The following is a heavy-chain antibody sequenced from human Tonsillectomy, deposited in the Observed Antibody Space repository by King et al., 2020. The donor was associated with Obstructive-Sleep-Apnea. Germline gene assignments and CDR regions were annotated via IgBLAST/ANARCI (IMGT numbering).Heavy chain of an antibody. V-gene: IGHV4-59*08. CDR2: IYYSETT. Sequence: QLQESGPGLVKPSETLSLTCTVSDGSISSYYWSWIRQPPGKGLECIGYIYYSETTNYNPSLKSRVTISMDTSKNQFSLRLSAVTAADTAVYYCARLGSGYLFDYWGQGALVTVSS. CDR3: ARLGSGYLFDY. J-gene: IGHJ4*02. D-gene: IGHD5-12*01. CDR1: DGSISSYY.